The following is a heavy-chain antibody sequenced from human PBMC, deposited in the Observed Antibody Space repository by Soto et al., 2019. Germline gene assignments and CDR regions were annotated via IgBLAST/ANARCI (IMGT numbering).Heavy chain of an antibody. J-gene: IGHJ4*02. Sequence: EVQLLESGGGLVQPGGSLRLSCAVSGFSFGTYTVNWVRQAPGMGLEWVSGLSDSVGTTHYAYSVKGRFTLSRDKSKNTLYLQMNNLRAEDTAVYYCAKHLIGGRLQSPFDLWGQGTQVTVPS. CDR1: GFSFGTYT. D-gene: IGHD3-22*01. CDR3: AKHLIGGRLQSPFDL. V-gene: IGHV3-23*01. CDR2: LSDSVGTT.